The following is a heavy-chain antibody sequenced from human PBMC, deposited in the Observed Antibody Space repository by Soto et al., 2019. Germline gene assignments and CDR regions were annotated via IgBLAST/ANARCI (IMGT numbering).Heavy chain of an antibody. V-gene: IGHV5-51*01. CDR2: IYPGDSDT. CDR1: GDTCIDHG. D-gene: IGHD3-3*01. Sequence: LRIPYEGAGDTCIDHGIGWVRQIHGKGLEWMGIIYPGDSDTRYSPSFQGQVTISADKSINTAYLQWSSLRASDTAMYYCARRGVSTSTFDYWGQGTSVTVSS. CDR3: ARRGVSTSTFDY. J-gene: IGHJ4*02.